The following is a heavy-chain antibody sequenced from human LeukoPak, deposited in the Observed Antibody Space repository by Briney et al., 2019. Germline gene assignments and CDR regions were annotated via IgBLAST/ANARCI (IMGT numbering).Heavy chain of an antibody. CDR1: GGTFSSYA. CDR3: ARGTGYYDSSGLVPFDY. CDR2: IIPIFGTA. D-gene: IGHD3-22*01. V-gene: IGHV1-69*06. J-gene: IGHJ4*02. Sequence: SVKVSCKASGGTFSSYAISWVRQAPGQGLEWMGRIIPIFGTANYTQKFQGRVTITADKSTSTAYMELSSLRSEDTAVYYCARGTGYYDSSGLVPFDYWGQGTLVTVSS.